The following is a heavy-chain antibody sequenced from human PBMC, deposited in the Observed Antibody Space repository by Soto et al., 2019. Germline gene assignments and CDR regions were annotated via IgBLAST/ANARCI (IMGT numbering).Heavy chain of an antibody. V-gene: IGHV4-39*01. D-gene: IGHD2-8*02. CDR1: GGSISSPSYN. J-gene: IGHJ4*02. CDR2: VFYSGTT. CDR3: TTLASGHFDS. Sequence: QLRESGPGLLKPSETLSLTCNVSGGSISSPSYNWGWVRQPPGKGPEWIGTVFYSGTTPYNPSLRSRLAMSVDTSKSQVSLTLTSVTAADTAVYSCTTLASGHFDSWGQGAQVTVS.